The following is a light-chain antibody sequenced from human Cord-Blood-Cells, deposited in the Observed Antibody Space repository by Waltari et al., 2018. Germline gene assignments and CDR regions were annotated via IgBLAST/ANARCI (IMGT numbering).Light chain of an antibody. J-gene: IGKJ5*01. CDR2: DAS. Sequence: EIVLPQSPATLSLSPGERATLSCRAIQSVSSYFAWYQQKPGQAPRLLIYDASNRATGIPARFSGSGSGTDFTLTISSLEPEDFAVYYCQQRSNWPPSITFGQGTRLEIK. V-gene: IGKV3-11*01. CDR3: QQRSNWPPSIT. CDR1: QSVSSY.